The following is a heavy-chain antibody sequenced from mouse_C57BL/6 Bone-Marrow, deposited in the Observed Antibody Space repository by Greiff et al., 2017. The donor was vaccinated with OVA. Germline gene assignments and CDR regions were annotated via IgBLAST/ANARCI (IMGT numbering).Heavy chain of an antibody. D-gene: IGHD1-1*01. CDR1: GFTFSSYA. J-gene: IGHJ1*03. CDR3: TGYYGSSYGYFDV. CDR2: ISSGGDYI. Sequence: EVKLVESGEGLVKPGGSLKLSCAASGFTFSSYAMSWVRQTPEKRLEWVAYISSGGDYIYYADTVTGRFTISRDNARNTLYLQMSSLKSEDTAMYYCTGYYGSSYGYFDVWGTGTTVTVSS. V-gene: IGHV5-9-1*02.